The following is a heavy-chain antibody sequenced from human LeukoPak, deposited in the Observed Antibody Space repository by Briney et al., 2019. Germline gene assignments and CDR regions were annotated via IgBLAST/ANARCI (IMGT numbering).Heavy chain of an antibody. CDR1: GFKFDDHA. J-gene: IGHJ2*01. CDR3: AKTGDHRYFDL. CDR2: ISGDGGST. D-gene: IGHD7-27*01. Sequence: GGSLRLSCAASGFKFDDHAMDWVRQPPGKGLEWVSLISGDGGSTYYADSVRGRFTFSRDNSKNSLYLQMNSLRTEDTALYYCAKTGDHRYFDLWGRGTLVTVSS. V-gene: IGHV3-43*02.